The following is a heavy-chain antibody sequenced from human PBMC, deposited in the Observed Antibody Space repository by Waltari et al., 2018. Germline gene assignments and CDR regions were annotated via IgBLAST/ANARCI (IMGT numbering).Heavy chain of an antibody. V-gene: IGHV4-59*01. Sequence: QVQRQAWSPRLEKSSGTVSVSGSGWDGAISSDYWRWIRQPPGKGLEWIGYIYYSGSTNYNPSLKSLVTISVDTSKTQFSLKLSSVTAADTAVYYCAGAVAATIANFDSWGQGTLVTVSS. D-gene: IGHD2-15*01. CDR2: IYYSGST. J-gene: IGHJ4*02. CDR1: DGAISSDY. CDR3: AGAVAATIANFDS.